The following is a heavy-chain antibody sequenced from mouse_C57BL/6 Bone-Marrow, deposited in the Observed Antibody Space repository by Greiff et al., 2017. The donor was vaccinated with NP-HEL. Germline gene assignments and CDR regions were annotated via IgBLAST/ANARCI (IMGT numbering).Heavy chain of an antibody. CDR3: TRYYGSSYLYYFDY. Sequence: EVQGVESGTVLARPGASVKMSCKTSGYTFTSYWMHWVKQRPGQGLEWIGAIYPGNSDTSYNQKFKGKAKLTAVTSASTAYMELSSLTNEDSAVYYCTRYYGSSYLYYFDYWGQGTTLTVSS. J-gene: IGHJ2*01. CDR2: IYPGNSDT. D-gene: IGHD1-1*01. V-gene: IGHV1-5*01. CDR1: GYTFTSYW.